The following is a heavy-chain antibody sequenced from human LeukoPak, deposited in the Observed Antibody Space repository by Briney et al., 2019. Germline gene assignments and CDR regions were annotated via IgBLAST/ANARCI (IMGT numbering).Heavy chain of an antibody. CDR1: GYSISSGYY. V-gene: IGHV4-38-2*01. J-gene: IGHJ4*02. CDR3: VRGPYLWFGELLY. CDR2: IYHSGST. D-gene: IGHD3-10*01. Sequence: MTSETLSLTCAVSGYSISSGYYWGWIRQPPGKGLEWIGSIYHSGSTYYNPSLKSRVTISVDTSKNQFSLKLSSVTAADTAVYYCVRGPYLWFGELLYWGQGTLVTVSS.